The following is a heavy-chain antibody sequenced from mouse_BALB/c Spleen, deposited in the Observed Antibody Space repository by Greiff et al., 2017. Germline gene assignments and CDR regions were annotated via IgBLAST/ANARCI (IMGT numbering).Heavy chain of an antibody. J-gene: IGHJ2*01. CDR2: IWAGGST. Sequence: VHLVESGPGLVAPSQSLSITCTVSGFSLTSYGVHWVRQPPGKGLEWLGVIWAGGSTNYNSALMSRLSISKDNSKSQVFLKMNSLQTDDTAMYYCARGLTTVYYFDYWGQGTTLTVSS. V-gene: IGHV2-9*02. D-gene: IGHD1-1*01. CDR3: ARGLTTVYYFDY. CDR1: GFSLTSYG.